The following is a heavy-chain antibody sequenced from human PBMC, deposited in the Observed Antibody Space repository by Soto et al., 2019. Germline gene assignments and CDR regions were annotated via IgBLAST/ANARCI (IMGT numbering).Heavy chain of an antibody. CDR2: ISYDGSNK. CDR1: GFTFSSYG. CDR3: AKVAEPDSYYDSSGYYPNYFDY. D-gene: IGHD3-22*01. Sequence: PGGSLRLSCAASGFTFSSYGMHWVRQAPGKGLEWVAVISYDGSNKYYADSVKGRFTISRDNSKNTLYLQMNSLRAEDTAVYYCAKVAEPDSYYDSSGYYPNYFDYWGQGTLVTVSS. V-gene: IGHV3-30*18. J-gene: IGHJ4*02.